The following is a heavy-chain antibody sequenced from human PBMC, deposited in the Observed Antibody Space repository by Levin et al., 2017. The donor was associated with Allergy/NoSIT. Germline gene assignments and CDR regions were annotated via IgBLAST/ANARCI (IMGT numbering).Heavy chain of an antibody. V-gene: IGHV3-21*01. J-gene: IGHJ4*02. Sequence: GGSLRLSCAASGFTFISYSMNWVRQAPGKGLEWVSAISSSGRSIHYADPVKGRFTISRDNAKNSLYLQMNSLRAEDTAVYYCASHRDGYNPFDYWGQGTLVTVSS. CDR3: ASHRDGYNPFDY. D-gene: IGHD5-24*01. CDR2: ISSSGRSI. CDR1: GFTFISYS.